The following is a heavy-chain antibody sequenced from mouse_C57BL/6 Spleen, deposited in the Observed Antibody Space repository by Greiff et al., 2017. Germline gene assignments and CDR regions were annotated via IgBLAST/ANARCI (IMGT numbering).Heavy chain of an antibody. CDR2: INPNNGGT. J-gene: IGHJ2*01. Sequence: VQLKQSGPELVKPGASVKISCKASGYTFTDYYMNWVKQSHGKSLEWIGDINPNNGGTSYNQKFKGKATLTVDKSSSTAYMELRSLTSEDSAVYYCARAYDYDGVFDYWGQGTTLTVSS. D-gene: IGHD2-4*01. CDR3: ARAYDYDGVFDY. V-gene: IGHV1-26*01. CDR1: GYTFTDYY.